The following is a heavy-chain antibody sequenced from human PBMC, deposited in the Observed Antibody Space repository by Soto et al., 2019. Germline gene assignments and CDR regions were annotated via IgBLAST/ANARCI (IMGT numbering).Heavy chain of an antibody. J-gene: IGHJ4*02. CDR2: ISGSGGST. CDR3: AKDLAAADHFDY. V-gene: IGHV3-23*01. CDR1: GFRFDDFA. D-gene: IGHD6-13*01. Sequence: GGSLRLSCAASGFRFDDFAMHWVRQAPGKGLEWVAAISGSGGSTYYADSVKGRFTISRDNSKNTLYLQMNSLRAEDTAVYYCAKDLAAADHFDYWGQGTLVTVSS.